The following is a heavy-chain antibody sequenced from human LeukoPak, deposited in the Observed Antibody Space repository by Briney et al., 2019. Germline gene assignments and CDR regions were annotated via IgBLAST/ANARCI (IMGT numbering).Heavy chain of an antibody. CDR3: ARDRELADAFDI. V-gene: IGHV4-59*01. CDR2: IYHSGTT. Sequence: SETLSLTCTVSGGSISSYYWSWIRQPPGKGLEWIGYIYHSGTTNYNPSLKSRVTISVDTSKNQFSLKLSSVTAADTAVYYCARDRELADAFDIWGQGTMVTVSS. D-gene: IGHD1-26*01. CDR1: GGSISSYY. J-gene: IGHJ3*02.